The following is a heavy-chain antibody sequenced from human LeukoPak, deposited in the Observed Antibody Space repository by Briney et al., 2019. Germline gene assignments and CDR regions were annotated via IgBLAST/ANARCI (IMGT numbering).Heavy chain of an antibody. CDR2: ITGRGGST. CDR1: GLTFASYA. D-gene: IGHD5-18*01. Sequence: SGGSLRLSCAASGLTFASYAMTWVRQAPGKGLEWVSSITGRGGSTYYADSVKGRFTVSRDNSKNALYLQMNSLRTEDTAVYYCAKDLDTAMIGKIDSWGQGTLVTVSS. CDR3: AKDLDTAMIGKIDS. J-gene: IGHJ4*02. V-gene: IGHV3-23*01.